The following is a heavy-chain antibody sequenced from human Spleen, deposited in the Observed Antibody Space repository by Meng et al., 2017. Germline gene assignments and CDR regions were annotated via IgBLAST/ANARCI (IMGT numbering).Heavy chain of an antibody. CDR3: AILRYFDWLSRDY. J-gene: IGHJ4*02. D-gene: IGHD3-9*01. V-gene: IGHV1-18*01. CDR2: ISAYNGDT. CDR1: GYTFTDYD. Sequence: QVRLVQSGAEGKKPGASVKASCRSSGYTFTDYDITWVRQAPGQGLEWMGWISAYNGDTKYARKIQGRVTMTTDTSTSTAYMELRSLRSDDTAVYYCAILRYFDWLSRDYWGQGTLVTVSS.